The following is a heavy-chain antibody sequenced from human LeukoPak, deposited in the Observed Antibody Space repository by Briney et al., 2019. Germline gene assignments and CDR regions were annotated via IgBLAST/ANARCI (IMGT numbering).Heavy chain of an antibody. CDR2: ISDSGTT. J-gene: IGHJ4*02. CDR1: GGSGSTYY. D-gene: IGHD1-7*01. Sequence: SETLSLTCSVSGGSGSTYYWSWIRQAPGKGLEWIGYISDSGTTSYNPSLKSRVTISMDRSKNQFSQALGSVTPADTAVYYCARSRELFYFDYWGQGTLVTVSS. V-gene: IGHV4-59*02. CDR3: ARSRELFYFDY.